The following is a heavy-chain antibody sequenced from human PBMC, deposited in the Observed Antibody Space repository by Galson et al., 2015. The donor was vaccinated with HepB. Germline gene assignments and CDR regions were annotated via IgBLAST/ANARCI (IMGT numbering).Heavy chain of an antibody. J-gene: IGHJ4*02. CDR3: AHRLHSCSSSSCHNLGFDS. CDR1: GFSLSTTGVT. D-gene: IGHD2-2*01. CDR2: IYWDDDK. Sequence: PALVKPTQTLSLTCTFSGFSLSTTGVTVGWIRQPPGKALEWLALIYWDDDKRYSPSLKSRLTIAKDTSKNQIVLTMTNMDPLDTGTYYCAHRLHSCSSSSCHNLGFDSWGQGTLVTVSS. V-gene: IGHV2-5*02.